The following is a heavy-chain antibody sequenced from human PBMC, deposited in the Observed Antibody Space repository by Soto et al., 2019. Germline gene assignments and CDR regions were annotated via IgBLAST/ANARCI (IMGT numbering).Heavy chain of an antibody. CDR2: IYYSGST. Sequence: SETLSLTCTASGGSFSSYYWSWIRQPPGKGLEWIGYIYYSGSTNYNPSLKSRVTISVDTSKNQFSLKLSSVTAADTAVYYCARDLVVPAAMGYYYYGMDVWGQGTTVTVSS. D-gene: IGHD2-2*01. V-gene: IGHV4-59*01. J-gene: IGHJ6*02. CDR1: GGSFSSYY. CDR3: ARDLVVPAAMGYYYYGMDV.